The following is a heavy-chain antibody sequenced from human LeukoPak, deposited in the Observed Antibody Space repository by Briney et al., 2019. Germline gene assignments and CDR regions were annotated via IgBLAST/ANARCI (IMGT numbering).Heavy chain of an antibody. J-gene: IGHJ6*02. CDR1: GGSISSYY. Sequence: PSETLSLTCTVSGGSISSYYWSWIRQPPGKGLEWIGYIYYSGSTNYNPSLKSRVTISVDTSKNQFSLKLSSVTAADTAVYYCARGGGKRYCSGGSCYSHYYYYGMDVWGQGTTVTVSS. D-gene: IGHD2-15*01. CDR3: ARGGGKRYCSGGSCYSHYYYYGMDV. V-gene: IGHV4-59*08. CDR2: IYYSGST.